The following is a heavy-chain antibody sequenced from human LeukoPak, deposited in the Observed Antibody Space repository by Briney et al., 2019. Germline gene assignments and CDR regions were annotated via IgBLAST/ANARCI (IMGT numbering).Heavy chain of an antibody. D-gene: IGHD3-10*01. V-gene: IGHV1-69*13. Sequence: ASVKVSCKASGGTFSSYAISWVRQAPGQGLEWMGGIIPIFGTANYAQKFQGRVTITADGSTSTAYMELSSLRSEDTAVYYCARDEILDGSGSLLPNDYWGQGTLVTVSS. J-gene: IGHJ4*02. CDR2: IIPIFGTA. CDR1: GGTFSSYA. CDR3: ARDEILDGSGSLLPNDY.